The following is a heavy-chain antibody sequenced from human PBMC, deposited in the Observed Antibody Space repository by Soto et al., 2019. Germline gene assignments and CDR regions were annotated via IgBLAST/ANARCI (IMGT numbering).Heavy chain of an antibody. CDR2: LSDSGRRT. CDR1: GFTVRNYA. CDR3: AKDTVPVATPWFDP. V-gene: IGHV3-23*01. D-gene: IGHD2-2*01. Sequence: PGGALRLPCAASGFTVRNYAMSWVRLAPGKGLECVSTLSDSGRRTSYADSVKGRFTIYRDNSKNTLYLQMNSLRAEDKAVYFCAKDTVPVATPWFDPWSKGTLVNV. J-gene: IGHJ5*02.